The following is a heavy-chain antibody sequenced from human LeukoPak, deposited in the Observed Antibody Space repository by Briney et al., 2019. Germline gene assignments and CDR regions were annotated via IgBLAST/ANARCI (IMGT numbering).Heavy chain of an antibody. J-gene: IGHJ4*02. CDR2: ISYDGSNK. V-gene: IGHV3-30-3*01. D-gene: IGHD2-15*01. CDR1: GFTFSSYA. CDR3: ARVRDTPHWYFDY. Sequence: GGSLRLSCAASGFTFSSYAMYWVRQAPGKGLEWVAVISYDGSNKDYADSVKGRFTISRDNSKNTLYLQMNSLRAEDTAVHYCARVRDTPHWYFDYWGQETLVTVSS.